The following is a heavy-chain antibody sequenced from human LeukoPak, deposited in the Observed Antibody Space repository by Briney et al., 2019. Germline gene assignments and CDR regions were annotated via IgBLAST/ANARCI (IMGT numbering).Heavy chain of an antibody. CDR1: GYTFTSYY. D-gene: IGHD3-10*01. CDR3: ARSTGHIMVRGVSRFDY. V-gene: IGHV1-46*01. Sequence: GASVTVSCKASGYTFTSYYMHWVRQAPGQGLEWMGIINPSGGSTSYAQKFQGRVTMTRDTSTSTVYMELSSLRSEDTAVYYCARSTGHIMVRGVSRFDYWGQGTLVTVSS. CDR2: INPSGGST. J-gene: IGHJ4*02.